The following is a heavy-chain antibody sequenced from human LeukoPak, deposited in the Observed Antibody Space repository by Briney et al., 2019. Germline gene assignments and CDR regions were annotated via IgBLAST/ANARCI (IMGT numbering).Heavy chain of an antibody. J-gene: IGHJ4*02. CDR2: INPNSGGT. D-gene: IGHD5-12*01. Sequence: ASVKVSCKASGYTFTGYYMHWVRQAPGQGLEWMGWINPNSGGTNYAQKFQGRVTMSGDTSISTAYMELSRLRSDDTAVYYCARGYSGYEGYYFDYWGQGTLVTVSS. CDR3: ARGYSGYEGYYFDY. V-gene: IGHV1-2*02. CDR1: GYTFTGYY.